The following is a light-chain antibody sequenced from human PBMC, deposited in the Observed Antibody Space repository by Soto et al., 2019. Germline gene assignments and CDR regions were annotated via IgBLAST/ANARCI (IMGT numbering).Light chain of an antibody. CDR1: SSNIGSNY. CDR3: AAWDDRLRGLYV. Sequence: QSALAQPPSASGTPGQRVTISCSVSSSNIGSNYVYWYQQLPGTAPKLLIYRNNQRPSGVPDRFSGPKSGTSASLAISGLRSEDEADYYCAAWDDRLRGLYVFGIGTKVTVL. CDR2: RNN. V-gene: IGLV1-47*01. J-gene: IGLJ1*01.